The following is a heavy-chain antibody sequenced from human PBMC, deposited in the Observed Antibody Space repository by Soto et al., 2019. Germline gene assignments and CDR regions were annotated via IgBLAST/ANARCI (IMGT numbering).Heavy chain of an antibody. CDR1: GFTFSSYA. Sequence: PGGSLRLSCAASGFTFSSYAMHWVRQAPGKGLEWVAVISYDGSNKYYADSVKGRFTISRDNSKNTLYLQMNSLRAEDTAVYYCAREEGGLLWFGELSLSNYYGMDVWGQGTTVTVSS. CDR2: ISYDGSNK. D-gene: IGHD3-10*01. J-gene: IGHJ6*02. CDR3: AREEGGLLWFGELSLSNYYGMDV. V-gene: IGHV3-30-3*01.